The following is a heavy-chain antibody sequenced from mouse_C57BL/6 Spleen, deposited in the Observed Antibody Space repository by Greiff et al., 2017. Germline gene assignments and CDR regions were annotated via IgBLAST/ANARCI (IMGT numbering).Heavy chain of an antibody. CDR2: IYPGDGDT. CDR1: GYAFSSSW. J-gene: IGHJ4*01. CDR3: ARRAYGYDGAMDY. D-gene: IGHD2-2*01. V-gene: IGHV1-82*01. Sequence: QVQLQQSGPELVKPGASVKISCKASGYAFSSSWMHWVKQRPGKGLEWIGRIYPGDGDTNYNGKFKGKATLTADKSSSTAYMQLSSLTSEDSAVYFCARRAYGYDGAMDYWGQGTSVTVSS.